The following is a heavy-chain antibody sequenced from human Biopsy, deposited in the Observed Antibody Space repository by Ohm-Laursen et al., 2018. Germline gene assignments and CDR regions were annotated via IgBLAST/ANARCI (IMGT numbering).Heavy chain of an antibody. V-gene: IGHV3-7*01. CDR2: IKQDGSEK. Sequence: SLRLSCSASGFTLSSYSMNWVRRAPGKGLEWVANIKQDGSEKNYVDSVKGRFTITRDNANNSLYLQMNSLRVEDTAVYYCARPKSRRALDVWGQGTMVTVSS. D-gene: IGHD2-2*01. CDR1: GFTLSSYS. CDR3: ARPKSRRALDV. J-gene: IGHJ3*01.